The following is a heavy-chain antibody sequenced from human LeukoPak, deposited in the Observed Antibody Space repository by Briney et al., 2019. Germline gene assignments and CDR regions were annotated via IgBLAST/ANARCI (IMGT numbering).Heavy chain of an antibody. D-gene: IGHD6-19*01. V-gene: IGHV3-30-3*01. CDR2: ISYDGSNK. Sequence: GGSLRLSCAASGVSFKDHWMSWVRQAPGKGLERVAVISYDGSNKYYADSVKGRFTISRDNSKNTLYLQMNSLRAEDTAVYYWARDHTHIAVAGPYFDYWGQGTLVTVSS. J-gene: IGHJ4*02. CDR1: GVSFKDHW. CDR3: ARDHTHIAVAGPYFDY.